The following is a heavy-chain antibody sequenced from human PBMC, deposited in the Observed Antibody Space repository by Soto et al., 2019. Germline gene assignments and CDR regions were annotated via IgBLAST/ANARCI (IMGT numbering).Heavy chain of an antibody. Sequence: QVQLVQSGAEVKKPGSSLKVSCKTSGGTFSTYSIVWVRQAPGEGLEWLGGIIPTFGTANYAQKFQDRVTNPADKSTNTAFRELSRLKSEEAAMYYCTRSSGNNYGVGTRHYFYYWGERNLVTVSS. V-gene: IGHV1-69*06. CDR1: GGTFSTYS. CDR3: TRSSGNNYGVGTRHYFYY. D-gene: IGHD1-26*01. CDR2: IIPTFGTA. J-gene: IGHJ4*02.